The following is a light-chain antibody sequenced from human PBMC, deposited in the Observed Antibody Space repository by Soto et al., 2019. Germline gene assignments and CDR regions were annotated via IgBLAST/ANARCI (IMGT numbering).Light chain of an antibody. J-gene: IGKJ1*01. CDR1: QSVSSY. CDR3: QQYNNWPPYT. V-gene: IGKV3D-15*01. Sequence: EIVMTQSPATLSVSAGERATLSCRASQSVSSYLAWYQQKPGQAPRLLIYDASNRATGIPARFSGSGSGTDFTLTISSLQSEDFAVYYCQQYNNWPPYTFGQGTKVDIK. CDR2: DAS.